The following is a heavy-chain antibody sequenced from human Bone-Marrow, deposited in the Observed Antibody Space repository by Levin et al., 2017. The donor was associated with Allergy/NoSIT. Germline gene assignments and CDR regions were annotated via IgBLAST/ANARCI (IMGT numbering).Heavy chain of an antibody. CDR3: ARHVWGNNDAFEI. CDR1: GVSIRSYH. D-gene: IGHD3-16*01. V-gene: IGHV4-59*08. CDR2: MYYSGTT. Sequence: SETLSLSCSVSGVSIRSYHWSWIRQAPGKGLEWIGYMYYSGTTNYNPSLESRCTISPDTSKNQFSLSLTSVTAADTAVYFCARHVWGNNDAFEIWGQGTMVTVSS. J-gene: IGHJ3*02.